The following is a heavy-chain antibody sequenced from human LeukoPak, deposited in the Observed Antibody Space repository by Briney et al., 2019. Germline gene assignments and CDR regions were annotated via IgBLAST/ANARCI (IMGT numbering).Heavy chain of an antibody. Sequence: PGGSLRLSCAASGFTFSSYAMNWVRQAPGKGLEWVSAISGSGGSTYYADSVKGRFTISRDNSKNTLYLQMNSLRAEDTAVYYCAKDLYYYGSGSGFDYWGQGTLVTVSS. CDR1: GFTFSSYA. D-gene: IGHD3-10*01. CDR3: AKDLYYYGSGSGFDY. J-gene: IGHJ4*02. CDR2: ISGSGGST. V-gene: IGHV3-23*01.